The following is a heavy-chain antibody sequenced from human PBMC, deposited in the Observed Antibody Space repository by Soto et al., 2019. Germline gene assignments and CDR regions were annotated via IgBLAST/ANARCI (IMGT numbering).Heavy chain of an antibody. J-gene: IGHJ4*01. CDR3: VKHLIGGRLKSPFDL. V-gene: IGHV3-23*01. CDR1: GFSFGTYT. Sequence: EVQLFESGGRLVQPGGSLRLSCAVSGFSFGTYTVNWLRQAPGTGLEWVSGLSDSVGTTHYAYSVKGRFTISSDKSKNRLYLQMNNLRAEDTAVYYCVKHLIGGRLKSPFDLWRQGTQVTVAS. D-gene: IGHD3-3*02. CDR2: LSDSVGTT.